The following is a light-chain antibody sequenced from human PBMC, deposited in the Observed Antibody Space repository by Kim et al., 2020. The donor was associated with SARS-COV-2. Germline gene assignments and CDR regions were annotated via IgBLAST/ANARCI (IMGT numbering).Light chain of an antibody. Sequence: SSELTQDSAVSVALGQTVSFTCQGHRLRPYYAGWHQPKPGQAPVPVIYDKNNRPSGIPVRSSGFRLGDIASLTITGAQAEDEGYYYCNSRDSSGNLYVFG. CDR2: DKN. CDR1: RLRPYY. J-gene: IGLJ1*01. V-gene: IGLV3-19*01. CDR3: NSRDSSGNLYV.